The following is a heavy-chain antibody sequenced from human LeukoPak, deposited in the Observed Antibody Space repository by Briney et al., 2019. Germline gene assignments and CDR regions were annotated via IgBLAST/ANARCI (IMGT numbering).Heavy chain of an antibody. J-gene: IGHJ5*02. Sequence: GASGKLSCTSSAYIFISYGISWLRQAPGPGHERKWWISAYNAETNYAQKLQDRGTTTTETTTNTPYIQLRDLRSDDTAVYYCARWGGSGWYCSINWFDPWGQGALVTVSS. V-gene: IGHV1-18*01. CDR3: ARWGGSGWYCSINWFDP. D-gene: IGHD6-19*01. CDR1: AYIFISYG. CDR2: ISAYNAET.